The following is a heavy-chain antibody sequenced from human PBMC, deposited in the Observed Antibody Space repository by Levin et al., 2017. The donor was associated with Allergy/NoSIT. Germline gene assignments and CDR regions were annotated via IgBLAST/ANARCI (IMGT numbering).Heavy chain of an antibody. CDR2: INEDGSDK. J-gene: IGHJ5*01. D-gene: IGHD6-13*01. V-gene: IGHV3-7*01. CDR1: GFTFSSYW. Sequence: PGGSLRLSCAASGFTFSSYWMSWVRQAPGKGLEWVANINEDGSDKYYVDSVKGRFTISRDNAKNSLYLQMNSLRGEDTAVYCCARGAEPGTVDSWGQGTLVTVS. CDR3: ARGAEPGTVDS.